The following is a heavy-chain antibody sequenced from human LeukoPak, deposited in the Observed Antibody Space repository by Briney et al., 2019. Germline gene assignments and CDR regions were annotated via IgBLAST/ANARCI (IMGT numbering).Heavy chain of an antibody. D-gene: IGHD6-19*01. Sequence: PGGSLRLSCAAPGFTFSSYGMHWVRQAPGKGLEWVAVISYDGSNKYYADSVKGRFTISRDNSKNTLYLQMNSLRAEDAAVYYCAKDLEQWHRYYFDYWGQGTLVTVSS. J-gene: IGHJ4*02. CDR1: GFTFSSYG. V-gene: IGHV3-30*18. CDR2: ISYDGSNK. CDR3: AKDLEQWHRYYFDY.